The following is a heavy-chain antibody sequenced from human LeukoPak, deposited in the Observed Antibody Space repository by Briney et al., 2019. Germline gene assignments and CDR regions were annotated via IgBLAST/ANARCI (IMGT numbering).Heavy chain of an antibody. CDR3: ARDTFLGPGTVAGDY. D-gene: IGHD6-19*01. CDR2: IYSGGRT. J-gene: IGHJ4*02. V-gene: IGHV3-66*01. CDR1: EFSVGSNY. Sequence: GGSLRLSCAASEFSVGSNYMTWVRQAPGKGLEWVSLIYSGGRTYYADSVKGRFTISRDNSKNTLYLQMNSLRAEDTAVYYCARDTFLGPGTVAGDYWGQGTLVTVSS.